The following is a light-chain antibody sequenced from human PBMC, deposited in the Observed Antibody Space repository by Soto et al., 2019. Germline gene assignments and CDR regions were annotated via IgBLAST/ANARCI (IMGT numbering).Light chain of an antibody. V-gene: IGKV3-15*01. CDR2: GAS. J-gene: IGKJ1*01. CDR3: QQYYTTRWT. Sequence: EIVMTQSPATLSVSPGERATLSCRASQSVSSNLAWYQQKPGQAPRLLTYGASTRATGIPARFSGSGSGTEFTLTISSLQAEDVAVYYCQQYYTTRWTFGQGTKVDIK. CDR1: QSVSSN.